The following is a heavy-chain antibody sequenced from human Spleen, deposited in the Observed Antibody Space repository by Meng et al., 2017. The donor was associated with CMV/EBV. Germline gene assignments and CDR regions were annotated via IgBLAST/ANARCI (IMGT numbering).Heavy chain of an antibody. J-gene: IGHJ6*02. CDR3: ARVAPSGRGMDV. CDR1: GFTFKNYA. Sequence: GESLKISCAASGFTFKNYALHWVRQAPGKGLEWMALISYDGTYIYADSVKGRFTISRDNWKNTLYLQMNSLRAEDTAVYYCARVAPSGRGMDVWGQGTTVTVSS. D-gene: IGHD1-1*01. V-gene: IGHV3-30*04. CDR2: ISYDGTYI.